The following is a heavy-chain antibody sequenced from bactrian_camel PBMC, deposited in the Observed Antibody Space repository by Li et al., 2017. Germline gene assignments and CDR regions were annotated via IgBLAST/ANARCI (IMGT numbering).Heavy chain of an antibody. CDR1: GFTFSSSE. Sequence: HVQLVESGGGLVQPGGSLRLSCVGSGFTFSSSEMNWVRQAPGKGLEWVSRINSGGTRGYYTAPVTGRFTISRDNVKNTLYPQLNSLKTEDTAMYYCTKDYVEGLGIDYWGQGTQVTVS. J-gene: IGHJ4*01. CDR3: TKDYVEGLGIDY. V-gene: IGHV3S1*01. CDR2: INSGGTRG. D-gene: IGHD1*01.